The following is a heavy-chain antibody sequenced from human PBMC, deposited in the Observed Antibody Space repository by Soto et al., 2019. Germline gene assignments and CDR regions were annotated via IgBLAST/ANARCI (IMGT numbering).Heavy chain of an antibody. CDR3: AEIAAPLYSYYGMDV. V-gene: IGHV3-23*01. CDR1: GFTFTTYA. D-gene: IGHD6-6*01. J-gene: IGHJ6*02. CDR2: IITGSGST. Sequence: GGSLILSCAASGFTFTTYAMTWVRQAPGKGLEWVSSIITGSGSTYYADSVKGRVTISRDITKSTLYLQMNSLRAEDTAVYYCAEIAAPLYSYYGMDVWGQGTTVTVS.